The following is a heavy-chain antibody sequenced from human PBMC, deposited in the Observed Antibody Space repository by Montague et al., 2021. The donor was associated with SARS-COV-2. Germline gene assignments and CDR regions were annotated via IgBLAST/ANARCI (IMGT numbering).Heavy chain of an antibody. Sequence: SETLSLTCTVAGDSIRSSSYYWGWIRQPPGRGLEWIGSIYYDGSTYYNPSFESRVTISVDTSKTQFSLKLSSVTAADTAVYSRARRVHPAFGSGAIDYWGQGTLVTVSS. D-gene: IGHD6-19*01. J-gene: IGHJ4*02. CDR2: IYYDGST. CDR3: ARRVHPAFGSGAIDY. V-gene: IGHV4-39*01. CDR1: GDSIRSSSYY.